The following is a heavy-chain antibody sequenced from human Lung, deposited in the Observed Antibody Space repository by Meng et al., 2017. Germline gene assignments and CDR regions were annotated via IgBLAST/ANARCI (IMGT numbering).Heavy chain of an antibody. V-gene: IGHV4-39*01. CDR1: GGSTTSTSYY. J-gene: IGHJ4*02. CDR3: ARRVHDGSGHHYFDY. Sequence: QVQLQESGPGLVEPSQTLSLTCTVSGGSTTSTSYYWDWIRQSPAKGLEWIGTIGYSGTIVYNPSLSSRVTMTLDTSKNQFSLKLSSVTAPDTAVYYCARRVHDGSGHHYFDYWGQGTLVTVSS. CDR2: IGYSGTI. D-gene: IGHD3-22*01.